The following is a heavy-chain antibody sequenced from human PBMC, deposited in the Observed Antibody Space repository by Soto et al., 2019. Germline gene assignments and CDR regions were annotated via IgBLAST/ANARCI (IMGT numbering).Heavy chain of an antibody. Sequence: QVQLVESGGGVVQPGRSLRLSCAASGFTFSTNAMHWVRQAPGKGLEWVAVISYDGSTRYYADSMKGRFTISRDNSKNTLYLQMNNLSAEDTAVYYCAKRFSGWSYYFDYWGQGTLVTVSS. CDR1: GFTFSTNA. D-gene: IGHD6-19*01. CDR2: ISYDGSTR. V-gene: IGHV3-30-3*02. J-gene: IGHJ4*02. CDR3: AKRFSGWSYYFDY.